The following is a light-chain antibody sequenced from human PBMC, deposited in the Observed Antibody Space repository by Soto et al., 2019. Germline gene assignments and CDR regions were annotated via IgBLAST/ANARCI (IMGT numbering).Light chain of an antibody. V-gene: IGLV1-40*01. J-gene: IGLJ2*01. CDR1: SSNIGAGYD. CDR3: QSYDSSLSGHVV. CDR2: GNS. Sequence: QTVVTQPPSVSGAPGQRVTISCTGSSSNIGAGYDVHWCQQLPGTAPKLLIYGNSNRPSGVPDRFSGSKSGTSASLAITGLQAEDEADYYCQSYDSSLSGHVVFGGGTKLTVL.